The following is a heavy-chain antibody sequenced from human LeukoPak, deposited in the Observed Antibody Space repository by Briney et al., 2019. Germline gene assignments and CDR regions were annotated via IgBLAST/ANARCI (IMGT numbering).Heavy chain of an antibody. CDR2: IVVGGGNT. D-gene: IGHD1-14*01. CDR3: AAVNEDEPTAGPFDY. J-gene: IGHJ4*02. Sequence: GTSVKVSCKVSGFTFTSSSVQWVRQTRGQRLEWIGWIVVGGGNTNYAQKFQERVTITRDMSTSTAHMEVSSLRSEDTAVYYCAAVNEDEPTAGPFDYWGQGTLVTVSS. CDR1: GFTFTSSS. V-gene: IGHV1-58*01.